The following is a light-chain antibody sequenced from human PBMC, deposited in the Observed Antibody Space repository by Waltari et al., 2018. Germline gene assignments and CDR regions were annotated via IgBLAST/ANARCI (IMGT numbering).Light chain of an antibody. V-gene: IGLV6-57*03. CDR1: SGNIATTH. CDR3: QSFDSSHVV. CDR2: EDN. J-gene: IGLJ2*01. Sequence: FMLTQPHPVSESPGKTLTISCTRSSGNIATTHSQWYQQRPGSAPTKVINEDNQRPSGVPDRFSGSIDSSSNSASLIISGLKAEDEADYYCQSFDSSHVVFGGGTKLTVL.